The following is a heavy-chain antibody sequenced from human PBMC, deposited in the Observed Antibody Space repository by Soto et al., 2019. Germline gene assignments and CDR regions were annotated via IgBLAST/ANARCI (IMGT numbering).Heavy chain of an antibody. CDR3: AKDQAEGGYTYGFYYYYGLDV. CDR1: GFTFSNYG. CDR2: IGRSDGRT. D-gene: IGHD5-18*01. Sequence: ESGGGLVQPGGSLRLSCAASGFTFSNYGMSWVRQAPGKGLEWVSAIGRSDGRTYYADSVKGRFTISRDNSKNTLYLQMNSLRVEDTAAYYCAKDQAEGGYTYGFYYYYGLDVWGQGTTVTVSS. V-gene: IGHV3-23*01. J-gene: IGHJ6*02.